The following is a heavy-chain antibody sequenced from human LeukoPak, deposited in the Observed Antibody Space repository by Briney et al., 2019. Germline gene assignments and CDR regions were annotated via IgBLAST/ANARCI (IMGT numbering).Heavy chain of an antibody. CDR1: DDSINSRTYY. D-gene: IGHD3-10*01. J-gene: IGHJ4*02. Sequence: SETLSLTCTVSDDSINSRTYYWSWIRQPAGKGLEWIGRIYTSGSTNYNPSLKSRVTMSVDTSKNQFSLKLSSVTAADTAVYYCASVPVVRGEGWTFDYWGQGTLVTVSS. V-gene: IGHV4-61*02. CDR3: ASVPVVRGEGWTFDY. CDR2: IYTSGST.